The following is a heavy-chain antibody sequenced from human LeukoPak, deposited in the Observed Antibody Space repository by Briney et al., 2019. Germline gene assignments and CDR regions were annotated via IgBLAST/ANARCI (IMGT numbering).Heavy chain of an antibody. CDR3: ARTDYHGSGSFYDNWFDP. CDR1: GGSISSYY. V-gene: IGHV4-59*01. CDR2: IYYSGST. D-gene: IGHD3-10*01. J-gene: IGHJ5*02. Sequence: TSETLSLTCTVSGGSISSYYWSWIRQPPGKGLEWIGYIYYSGSTNYNPCLKSRVTISVDTSKNQFSLKLSSVTAADTAVYYCARTDYHGSGSFYDNWFDPWGQGTLVTVSS.